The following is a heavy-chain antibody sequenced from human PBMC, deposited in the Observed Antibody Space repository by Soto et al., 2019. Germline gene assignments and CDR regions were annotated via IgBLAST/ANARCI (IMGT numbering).Heavy chain of an antibody. D-gene: IGHD3-10*01. CDR1: GGSVSANSYY. CDR2: IYHTGII. V-gene: IGHV4-61*01. Sequence: SETLSLTCTVSGGSVSANSYYWNWIRLPPGKGLQWVGHIYHTGIIQYSPSFKSRALISLDTPKNQFSLNLTSATAADTAVYCCARVSTSASGSYYTLDYWGQGTLVTVSS. J-gene: IGHJ4*02. CDR3: ARVSTSASGSYYTLDY.